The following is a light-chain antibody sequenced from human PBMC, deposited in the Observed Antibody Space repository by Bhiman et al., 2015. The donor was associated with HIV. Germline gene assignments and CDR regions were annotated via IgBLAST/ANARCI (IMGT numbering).Light chain of an antibody. CDR2: GNN. V-gene: IGLV3-19*01. CDR3: QAWDSSAYV. Sequence: SSELTQDPAVSVALGQTVRITCQGDSLRTYYASWYQQKPGQAPVLVIYGNNRRLRIPDRFSGSNSGNTATLTISGTQAMDEADYYCQAWDSSAYVFGTGTKVTVL. CDR1: SLRTYY. J-gene: IGLJ1*01.